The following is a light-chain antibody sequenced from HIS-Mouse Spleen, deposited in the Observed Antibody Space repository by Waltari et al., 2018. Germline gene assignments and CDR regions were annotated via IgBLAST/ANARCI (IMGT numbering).Light chain of an antibody. J-gene: IGLJ2*01. CDR2: EGS. Sequence: QSALTQPASVSGSPGQSITISCPGTSSDVGSYNLVSWYQQHPGKAPKLMIYEGSKRPSGFANRCSCSKSGNTASLTISGLQAEDEADYYCCSYAGSSTSVVFGGGTKLTVL. V-gene: IGLV2-23*01. CDR1: SSDVGSYNL. CDR3: CSYAGSSTSVV.